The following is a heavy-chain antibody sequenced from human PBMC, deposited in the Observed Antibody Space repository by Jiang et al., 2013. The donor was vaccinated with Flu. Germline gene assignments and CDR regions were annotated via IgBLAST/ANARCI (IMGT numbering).Heavy chain of an antibody. Sequence: KKPGASVKISCKASGYTFTNYGITWVRQAPGQGLEWMGWISAYYGSTNYAENLQGRVTMTRDTSTSTAYMELRSLRSDDTAVYYCVSERQTGEVVFFAFWGQGTLVTVSS. CDR2: ISAYYGST. J-gene: IGHJ4*02. V-gene: IGHV1-18*04. D-gene: IGHD3-3*01. CDR3: VSERQTGEVVFFAF. CDR1: GYTFTNYG.